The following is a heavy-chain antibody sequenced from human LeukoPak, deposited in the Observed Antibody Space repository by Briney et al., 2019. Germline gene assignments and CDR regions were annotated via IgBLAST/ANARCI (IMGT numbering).Heavy chain of an antibody. J-gene: IGHJ4*02. CDR1: GFIFSSYG. CDR3: AKGALSLMGVFDY. Sequence: GGSLRLSCAASGFIFSSYGMNWVRQAPGKGLEWVSVISGSGGRTYYADSVKGRFIISRDNSKNTLYVQMNSLGGEDTAVYYCAKGALSLMGVFDYWGQGTLVTVSS. D-gene: IGHD2-8*01. CDR2: ISGSGGRT. V-gene: IGHV3-23*01.